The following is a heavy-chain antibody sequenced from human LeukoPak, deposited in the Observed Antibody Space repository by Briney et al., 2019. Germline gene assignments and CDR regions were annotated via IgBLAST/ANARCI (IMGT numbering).Heavy chain of an antibody. J-gene: IGHJ4*02. CDR2: ISYDGSNK. CDR3: AKEARLGDILTGYYTYFDY. D-gene: IGHD3-9*01. V-gene: IGHV3-30-3*01. Sequence: QPGRSLRLSCAASGFTFSSYAMHWVRQAPGKGLEWVAVISYDGSNKYYADSVKGRFTISRGNSKNTLYLQMNSLRAEDTAVYYCAKEARLGDILTGYYTYFDYWGQGTLVTVSS. CDR1: GFTFSSYA.